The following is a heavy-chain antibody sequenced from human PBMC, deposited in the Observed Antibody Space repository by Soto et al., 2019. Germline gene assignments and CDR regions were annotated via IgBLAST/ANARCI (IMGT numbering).Heavy chain of an antibody. CDR2: ISAYNGNT. J-gene: IGHJ6*02. CDR1: GYNVADYG. D-gene: IGHD3-10*01. V-gene: IGHV1-18*01. CDR3: ARGGFRDLTCFGFDYYGMDV. Sequence: QVHLVQSGPELKKPGASVKVSCKASGYNVADYGINWVRQAPGQGLEWMGWISAYNGNTNYAQKIQDRVTMTTDTSTNSSYMEMRRLRTDGSAMYYCARGGFRDLTCFGFDYYGMDVWGQGTTVTASS.